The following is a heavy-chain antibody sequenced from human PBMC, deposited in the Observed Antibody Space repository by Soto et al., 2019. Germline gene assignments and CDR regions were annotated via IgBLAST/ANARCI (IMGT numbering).Heavy chain of an antibody. CDR3: ARDRSERGGNWFDP. J-gene: IGHJ5*02. CDR1: GGTFSSYT. V-gene: IGHV1-69*08. Sequence: QVQLVQSGAEVKKPGSSVKVSCKASGGTFSSYTISWVRQAPGQGLEWMGRIIPILGIANYAQKFQGRVTITSDKSTSTAYMELSSLRSEDTAVYYCARDRSERGGNWFDPWGQGTLVTDSS. CDR2: IIPILGIA. D-gene: IGHD1-26*01.